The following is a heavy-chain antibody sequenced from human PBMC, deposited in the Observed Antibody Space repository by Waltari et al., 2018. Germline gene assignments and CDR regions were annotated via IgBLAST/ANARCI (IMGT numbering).Heavy chain of an antibody. V-gene: IGHV3-30*01. CDR1: GFTFSSSV. CDR2: ISDDGRAK. Sequence: QVQLVESGGGVVQPGRSLRLSCAASGFTFSSSVMHWVRQAPGRGLGSLAVISDDGRAKYNADSVKGRFTVSRDNSNHTVYLQMNSLRVEDTAIYYCAKGTTMTVSPLRWGRGTPITVSS. D-gene: IGHD3-22*01. CDR3: AKGTTMTVSPLR. J-gene: IGHJ4*02.